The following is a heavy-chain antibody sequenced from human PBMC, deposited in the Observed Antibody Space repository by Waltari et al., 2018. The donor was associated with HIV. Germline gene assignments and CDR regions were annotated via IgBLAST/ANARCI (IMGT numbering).Heavy chain of an antibody. CDR3: ARDSTSMVSYFDY. V-gene: IGHV3-30-3*01. D-gene: IGHD5-18*01. Sequence: QVHLVESGGGVVQPGRSLRLSCSASGFTFSSFAMHWVRQSPGKGLEWVALISYDGSAKYYADSVKCRFTISRDNSKNTLYLQMKNLGTDDTAVFFCARDSTSMVSYFDYWGRGILVTVSS. CDR1: GFTFSSFA. J-gene: IGHJ4*02. CDR2: ISYDGSAK.